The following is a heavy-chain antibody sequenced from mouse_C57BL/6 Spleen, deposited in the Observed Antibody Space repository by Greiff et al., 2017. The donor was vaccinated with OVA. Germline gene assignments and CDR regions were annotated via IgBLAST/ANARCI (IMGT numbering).Heavy chain of an antibody. V-gene: IGHV14-4*01. CDR2: IDPENGDT. D-gene: IGHD2-3*01. Sequence: EVQLQQSGAELVRPGASVKLSCTASGFNIKDDYMHWVKQRPEQGLEWIGWIDPENGDTEYASKFQGKATITADTSSNTAYLQLSSLTSEDTAVYYCTTRETYDGYYGFAYWGQGTLVTVSA. CDR3: TTRETYDGYYGFAY. J-gene: IGHJ3*01. CDR1: GFNIKDDY.